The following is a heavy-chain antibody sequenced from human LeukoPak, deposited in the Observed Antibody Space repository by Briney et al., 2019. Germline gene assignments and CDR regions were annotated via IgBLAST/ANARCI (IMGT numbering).Heavy chain of an antibody. J-gene: IGHJ4*02. CDR2: ISSSGSTI. D-gene: IGHD2-21*02. V-gene: IGHV3-11*01. CDR3: ARVNRVTAIQELDY. Sequence: PGGSLRLSCAASGFTFSDYYMTWIRQAPGKGLEWVSCISSSGSTIFYADSVKGRFTISRDNAKSSLFLQMNSLRAEDTAVYYRARVNRVTAIQELDYWGQGTLVTVSS. CDR1: GFTFSDYY.